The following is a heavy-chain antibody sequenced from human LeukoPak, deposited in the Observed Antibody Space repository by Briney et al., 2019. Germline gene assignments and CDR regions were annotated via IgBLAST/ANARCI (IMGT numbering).Heavy chain of an antibody. V-gene: IGHV4-59*08. CDR3: ARHGSSGWLYYFDY. J-gene: IGHJ4*02. D-gene: IGHD6-19*01. Sequence: SETLSLTCTVSGGSISSYYWSWIRQPPGKGLEWIGYIYYSGSTNYNPSLKSRVTISVDTSKNQFSLKLSSVTAADTAVHYCARHGSSGWLYYFDYWGQGTLVTVSS. CDR2: IYYSGST. CDR1: GGSISSYY.